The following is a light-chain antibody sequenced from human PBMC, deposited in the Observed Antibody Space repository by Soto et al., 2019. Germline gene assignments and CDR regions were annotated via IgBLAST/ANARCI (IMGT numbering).Light chain of an antibody. Sequence: DIQMTQSPSSLSASVGDRVTITCQASQDTSNYLNWYQQKPGKAPKLLIFDASNLETGVPSRFSGSGSGTDFNLTISSLQPEEIATYYCQRYDSLPRTFGQGTKVDIK. CDR2: DAS. V-gene: IGKV1-33*01. CDR1: QDTSNY. CDR3: QRYDSLPRT. J-gene: IGKJ1*01.